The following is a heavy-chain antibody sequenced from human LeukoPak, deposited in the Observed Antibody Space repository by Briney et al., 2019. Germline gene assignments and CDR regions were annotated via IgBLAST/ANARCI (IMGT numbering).Heavy chain of an antibody. V-gene: IGHV3-7*04. CDR1: GFPFSRYW. J-gene: IGHJ4*02. D-gene: IGHD6-19*01. CDR3: ARSTSWYHNFDN. CDR2: IKQDGSER. Sequence: TGGSLRLSCAASGFPFSRYWMSWVRQAPGKGLEWVASIKQDGSERYYVDSVKGRFTISSDNAKNSVYVQMNSLRAEDTAVFYCARSTSWYHNFDNWGQGTLVTVSS.